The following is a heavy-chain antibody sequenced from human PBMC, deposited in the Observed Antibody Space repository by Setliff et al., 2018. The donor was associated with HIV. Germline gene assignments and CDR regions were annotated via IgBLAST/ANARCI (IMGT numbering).Heavy chain of an antibody. J-gene: IGHJ6*03. V-gene: IGHV4-4*07. Sequence: PSETLSLTCTVSDGSISNYYWNWIRQPAGKGLEWIGRIFTSGTTNYNPSLRSRVTISVDTSKNQFSLRLSSVTAADTAVYYCAREGFYNSYYYMDVWGIGTTVTVSS. D-gene: IGHD2-2*02. CDR1: DGSISNYY. CDR3: AREGFYNSYYYMDV. CDR2: IFTSGTT.